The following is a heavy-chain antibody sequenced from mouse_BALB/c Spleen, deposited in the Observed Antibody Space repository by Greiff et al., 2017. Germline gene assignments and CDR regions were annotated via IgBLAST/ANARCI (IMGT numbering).Heavy chain of an antibody. CDR3: ARAMIRNAMDY. V-gene: IGHV5-6-5*01. Sequence: EVMLVESGGGLVKPGGSLKLSCAASGFTFSSYAMSWVRQTPEKRLEWVASISSGGSTYYPDSVKGRFTISRDNARNILYLQMSSLRSEDTAMYYCARAMIRNAMDYWGQGTSVTVSS. CDR1: GFTFSSYA. D-gene: IGHD2-4*01. CDR2: ISSGGST. J-gene: IGHJ4*01.